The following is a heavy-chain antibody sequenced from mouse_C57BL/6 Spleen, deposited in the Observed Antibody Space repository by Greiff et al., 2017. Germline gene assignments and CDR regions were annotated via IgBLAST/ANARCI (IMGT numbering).Heavy chain of an antibody. D-gene: IGHD2-5*01. J-gene: IGHJ3*01. V-gene: IGHV2-6*01. CDR2: IWGVGST. Sequence: VQLVESGPGLVAPSQSLSITCTVSGFSLTSYGVDWVRQSPGTGLEWLGVIWGVGSTNYTSALKSRLSISKDNCKSQVFLKMNSLQTDDAAMYYCASGNYSNPFAYWGQGTLVTVSA. CDR1: GFSLTSYG. CDR3: ASGNYSNPFAY.